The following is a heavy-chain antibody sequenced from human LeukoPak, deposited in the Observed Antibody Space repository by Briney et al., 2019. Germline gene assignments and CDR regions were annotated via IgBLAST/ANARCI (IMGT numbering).Heavy chain of an antibody. CDR2: ISSSGSTI. CDR3: ARGQYFDRSFDY. Sequence: PGGSLRLSCAASGFTFSSYEMSWVRQAPGKGLEWVSYISSSGSTIYYADSVKGRFTISRDNAKNSLYLQMNSLRAEDTAVYYCARGQYFDRSFDYWGQGTLVTVSS. V-gene: IGHV3-48*03. CDR1: GFTFSSYE. J-gene: IGHJ4*02. D-gene: IGHD3-9*01.